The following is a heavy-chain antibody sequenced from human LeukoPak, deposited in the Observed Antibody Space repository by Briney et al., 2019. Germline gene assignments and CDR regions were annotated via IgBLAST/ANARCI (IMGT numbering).Heavy chain of an antibody. J-gene: IGHJ3*02. Sequence: PSETLSLTCTVSGGSISSGGYYWSWIRQPPGKGLEWIGYIYHSGSTYYNPSLKSRVTISVDRSKNQFSLKLSSVTAADTAVYYCARGPDYDFVGAFDIWGQGTMVTVSS. V-gene: IGHV4-30-2*01. CDR2: IYHSGST. D-gene: IGHD3-3*01. CDR3: ARGPDYDFVGAFDI. CDR1: GGSISSGGYY.